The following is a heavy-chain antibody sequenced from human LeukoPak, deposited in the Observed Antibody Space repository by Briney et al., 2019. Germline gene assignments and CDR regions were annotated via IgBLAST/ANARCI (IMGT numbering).Heavy chain of an antibody. Sequence: GGSLRLSCVASASGFTFSTYSMSWVRQAPGKGLEWVSTISGNGGGTFYAYSVRGRFTISRDNSKNTLYLQMNILRAGDTAVYYCAKDPCSSASCYGGAFDYWGQGTLVTVSS. CDR3: AKDPCSSASCYGGAFDY. V-gene: IGHV3-23*01. CDR1: GFTFSTYS. J-gene: IGHJ4*02. CDR2: ISGNGGGT. D-gene: IGHD2-2*01.